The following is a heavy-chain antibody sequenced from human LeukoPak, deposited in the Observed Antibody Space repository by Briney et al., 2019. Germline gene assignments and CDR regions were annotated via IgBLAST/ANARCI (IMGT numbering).Heavy chain of an antibody. D-gene: IGHD4-23*01. CDR1: GGTFSSYA. CDR2: IIPIFGTA. J-gene: IGHJ4*02. Sequence: VASVKVSCKASGGTFSSYAISWVRQAPGQGLEWMGGIIPIFGTANYAQKFQGRVTITTDESTSTAYMELSSLRSEDTAVYYCAWGAMVVTPFDYWGQGTLVTVSS. CDR3: AWGAMVVTPFDY. V-gene: IGHV1-69*05.